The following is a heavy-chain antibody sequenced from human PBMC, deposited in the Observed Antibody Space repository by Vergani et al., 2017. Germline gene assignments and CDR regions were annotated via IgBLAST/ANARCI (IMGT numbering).Heavy chain of an antibody. D-gene: IGHD5-18*01. J-gene: IGHJ4*02. CDR1: GFTSSSYS. CDR2: ISSSSSYI. CDR3: ARDFRGYSYGYFDY. Sequence: EVQLVESGGGLVKPGGSLRLSCAASGFTSSSYSMNWVRQAPGKGLEWVSSISSSSSYIYYADSVKGRFTISRDNAKNSLYLQMNSLRAEDTAVYYCARDFRGYSYGYFDYWGQGTLVTVSS. V-gene: IGHV3-21*01.